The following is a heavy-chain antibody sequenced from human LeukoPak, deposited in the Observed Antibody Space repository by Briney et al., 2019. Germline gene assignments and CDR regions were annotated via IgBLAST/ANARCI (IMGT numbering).Heavy chain of an antibody. CDR3: ASGELDSLYYFDY. Sequence: GGSLRLSCAASGFTFSSYGMSWVRQAPGKGLEWVSAISGSGGSTYYADSVKGRFTISRDNSKNTLYLQMNSLRAEDTAVYYCASGELDSLYYFDYWGQGTLVTVSS. J-gene: IGHJ4*02. D-gene: IGHD1-1*01. CDR2: ISGSGGST. V-gene: IGHV3-23*01. CDR1: GFTFSSYG.